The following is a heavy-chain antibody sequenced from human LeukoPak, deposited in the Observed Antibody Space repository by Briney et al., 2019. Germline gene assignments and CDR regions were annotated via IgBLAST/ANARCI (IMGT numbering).Heavy chain of an antibody. CDR3: ARGGLVVVPAAMYYWFDP. CDR1: GYTFTSYY. V-gene: IGHV1-46*01. D-gene: IGHD2-2*01. Sequence: ASVKVSCKASGYTFTSYYMHWVRQAPEQGLEWMGIINPSGGSTSYAQKFQGRVTMTRDTSTSTVYMELSSLRSEDTAVYYCARGGLVVVPAAMYYWFDPWGQGTLVTVSS. J-gene: IGHJ5*02. CDR2: INPSGGST.